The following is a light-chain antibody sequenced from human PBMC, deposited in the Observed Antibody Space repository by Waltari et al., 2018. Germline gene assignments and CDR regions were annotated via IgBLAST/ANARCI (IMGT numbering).Light chain of an antibody. Sequence: QSALTQPASVSESPGQSITLSCTGTRSDVGGYNYVSWYQQHPGKAPKLMIYDVSKRPSGVSNRFSGSKSGNTASLTISGLQAEDEADYYCSSYTSSSPVVFGGGTKLTVL. CDR1: RSDVGGYNY. CDR2: DVS. V-gene: IGLV2-14*01. J-gene: IGLJ2*01. CDR3: SSYTSSSPVV.